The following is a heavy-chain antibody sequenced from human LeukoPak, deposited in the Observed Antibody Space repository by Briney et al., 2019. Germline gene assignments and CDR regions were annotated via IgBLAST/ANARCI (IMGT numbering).Heavy chain of an antibody. Sequence: PGGSLRLSCAASVFTFSSYSMNWVRQAPGKGLEWVSSISSSSNYIYYADSVKGRFTISRDNAKNSLYLQMNSLRAEDTAVYYCARDLNFGPGAFDIWGQGTMVTVSS. D-gene: IGHD3-10*01. J-gene: IGHJ3*02. CDR1: VFTFSSYS. CDR3: ARDLNFGPGAFDI. V-gene: IGHV3-21*01. CDR2: ISSSSNYI.